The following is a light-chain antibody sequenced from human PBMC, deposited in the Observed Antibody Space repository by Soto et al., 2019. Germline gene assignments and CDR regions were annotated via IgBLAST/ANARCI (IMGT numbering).Light chain of an antibody. CDR3: SSYTSTSTYV. CDR2: DVS. J-gene: IGLJ1*01. CDR1: SSDVGGYNY. V-gene: IGLV2-14*01. Sequence: QSALTQPASVSGSPGQSIAISCTGTSSDVGGYNYVSWYQQHPGTAPKLMIYDVSNRPSGVSDRFSGSKSGNTASLTISGIQAEDEAYYYCSSYTSTSTYVFGTGTKLTVL.